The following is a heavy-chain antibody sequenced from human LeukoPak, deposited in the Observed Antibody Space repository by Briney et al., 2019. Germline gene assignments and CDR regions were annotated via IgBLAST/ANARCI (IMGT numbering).Heavy chain of an antibody. Sequence: SETLSLTCALYRVAFRGFYWTSIAQPPGKGLEWIGEINHSGSTNYNPSLKSRVTISVDTSKNQFSLKLSSVTAGDTAVYYCARGFRRVDYWGQGTLVTVSS. CDR1: RVAFRGFY. CDR2: INHSGST. J-gene: IGHJ4*02. CDR3: ARGFRRVDY. V-gene: IGHV4-34*01.